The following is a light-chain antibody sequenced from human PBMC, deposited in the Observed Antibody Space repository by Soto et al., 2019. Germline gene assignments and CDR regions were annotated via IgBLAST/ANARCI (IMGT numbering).Light chain of an antibody. V-gene: IGKV3-15*01. Sequence: EIVMTQSPATLSVSPGERATLSCRASQSVSSNLAWYQQKPGQAPRLLIYGASTRATGIPARFSGSRSGTEFTLTINSLQSEDFAVYYCQQYNNWPPYTFGQGTKLDIK. CDR1: QSVSSN. CDR3: QQYNNWPPYT. J-gene: IGKJ2*01. CDR2: GAS.